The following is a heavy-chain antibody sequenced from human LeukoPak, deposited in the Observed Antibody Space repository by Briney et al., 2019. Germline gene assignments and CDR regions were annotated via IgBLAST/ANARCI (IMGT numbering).Heavy chain of an antibody. V-gene: IGHV1-18*01. J-gene: IGHJ6*02. D-gene: IGHD6-19*01. CDR1: GYTFTSHG. CDR2: ISAYNGNT. Sequence: ASVKVSCKASGYTFTSHGISWVRQAPGQGLEWMGWISAYNGNTNYAQKLQGRVTMTTDTSTSTAYMELRSLRSDDTAVYYCAREQRNSGGWGGYYYYGMDVWGQGTTVTVSS. CDR3: AREQRNSGGWGGYYYYGMDV.